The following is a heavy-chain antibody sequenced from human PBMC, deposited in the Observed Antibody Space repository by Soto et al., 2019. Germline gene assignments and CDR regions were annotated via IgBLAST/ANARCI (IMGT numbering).Heavy chain of an antibody. CDR3: AREGELLWFGESNGRDACDI. CDR1: GGSISSGGYY. D-gene: IGHD3-10*01. Sequence: SETLSLTCTVSGGSISSGGYYWSWIRQHPGKGLEWIGYIYYSGSTYYNPSLKSRVTISVDTSKNQFSLKLSSVTAADTAVYYCAREGELLWFGESNGRDACDIWGQGTMVTVS. CDR2: IYYSGST. V-gene: IGHV4-31*03. J-gene: IGHJ3*02.